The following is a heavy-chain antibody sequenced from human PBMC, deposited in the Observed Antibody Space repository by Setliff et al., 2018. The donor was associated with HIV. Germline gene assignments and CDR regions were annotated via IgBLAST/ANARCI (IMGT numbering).Heavy chain of an antibody. J-gene: IGHJ4*02. CDR2: IYYSGST. Sequence: SETLSLTCTVSGGSFSDYYWSWIRQPPGKGLEWIGTIYYSGSTYYNPSLKSRVTISVDTPENQFSLKLSSVTAADTAVYYCARTMGVTYFDYWGQGTLVTVSS. D-gene: IGHD1-26*01. V-gene: IGHV4-39*01. CDR3: ARTMGVTYFDY. CDR1: GGSFSDYY.